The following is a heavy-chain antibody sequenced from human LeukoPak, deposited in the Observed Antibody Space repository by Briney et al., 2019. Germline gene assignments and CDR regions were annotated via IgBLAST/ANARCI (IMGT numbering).Heavy chain of an antibody. V-gene: IGHV3-33*06. CDR2: IWSDGSDK. D-gene: IGHD4-11*01. CDR3: AKDAQRGFDYSNSLQN. CDR1: GFTFSHYG. Sequence: GGSLRLSCAASGFTFSHYGMHWVRQTPGAGLEWVAVIWSDGSDKYYAKSVKGRFTISRDNSKNSLFIQMNSLRAEDTAVYYCAKDAQRGFDYSNSLQNWGQGILVTVSS. J-gene: IGHJ1*01.